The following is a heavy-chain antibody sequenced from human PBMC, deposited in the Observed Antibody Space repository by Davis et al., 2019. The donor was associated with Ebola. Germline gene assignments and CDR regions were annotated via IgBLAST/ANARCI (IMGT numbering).Heavy chain of an antibody. V-gene: IGHV3-66*01. D-gene: IGHD1-14*01. J-gene: IGHJ6*02. Sequence: GESLKISCSASGFTFSSYAMHWVRQAPGKGLEWVSVIYSGGRIYYADSVKGRFTISRDNSKNTLYLQMNSLRAEDTAVYYCARRNSGNWGMDVWGQGTTVTVSS. CDR1: GFTFSSYA. CDR3: ARRNSGNWGMDV. CDR2: IYSGGRI.